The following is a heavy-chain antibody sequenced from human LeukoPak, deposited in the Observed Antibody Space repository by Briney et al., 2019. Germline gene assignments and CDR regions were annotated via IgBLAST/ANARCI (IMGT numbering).Heavy chain of an antibody. CDR3: ARERDSSGWYDY. D-gene: IGHD6-19*01. Sequence: GGSLRLSCIPSGFSFSSYGMHWVRQAPGKGLEWVAVISYDGSNKYYADSVKGRFTISRDNSKNTLYLQMNSLRAEDTAVYYCARERDSSGWYDYWGQGTLVTVSS. J-gene: IGHJ4*02. V-gene: IGHV3-30*19. CDR2: ISYDGSNK. CDR1: GFSFSSYG.